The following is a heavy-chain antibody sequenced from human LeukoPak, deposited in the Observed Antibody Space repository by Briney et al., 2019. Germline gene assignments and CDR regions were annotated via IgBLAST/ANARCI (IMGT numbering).Heavy chain of an antibody. V-gene: IGHV3-30-3*01. CDR3: ARGGSGWSVDY. CDR1: GFTFSSYA. J-gene: IGHJ4*02. CDR2: ISYDGSNK. D-gene: IGHD6-19*01. Sequence: WGSLRLSCAASGFTFSSYAMHWVRQAPGKGLEWVAVISYDGSNKYYADSVKGRFTISRDNSKNTLYLQMNSLRAEDTAVYYCARGGSGWSVDYWGQGTLVTVSS.